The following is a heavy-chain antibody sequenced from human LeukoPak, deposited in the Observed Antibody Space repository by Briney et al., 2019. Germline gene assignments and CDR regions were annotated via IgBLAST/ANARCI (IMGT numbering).Heavy chain of an antibody. CDR3: AKDVSSWYYFDY. CDR1: GFTFSSYA. J-gene: IGHJ4*02. Sequence: PGGSLRLSYAASGFTFSSYAMSWVRRAPGKGLEWDSAISGSGGSTYYADSVKGRFTISRDNSKNTLYLQMNSLRAEDTAVYYCAKDVSSWYYFDYWGQGTLVTVSS. V-gene: IGHV3-23*01. D-gene: IGHD6-13*01. CDR2: ISGSGGST.